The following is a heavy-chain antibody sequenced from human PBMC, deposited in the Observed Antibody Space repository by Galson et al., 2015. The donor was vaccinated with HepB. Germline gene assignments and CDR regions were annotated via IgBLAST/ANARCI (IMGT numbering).Heavy chain of an antibody. CDR1: GYTFTGYY. V-gene: IGHV1-2*02. CDR2: LNPSSGGT. Sequence: SVKVSCKASGYTFTGYYLHWVRQAPGQGLEWMGWLNPSSGGTNYAQNFQGRVTMTRDTSISTAYMDLSSLRSDDTAVYYCARVTGPRSDFDDWGQGTLVTVSS. D-gene: IGHD1-14*01. J-gene: IGHJ4*02. CDR3: ARVTGPRSDFDD.